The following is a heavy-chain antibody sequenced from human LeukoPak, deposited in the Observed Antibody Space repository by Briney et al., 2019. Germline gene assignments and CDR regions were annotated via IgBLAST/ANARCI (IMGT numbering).Heavy chain of an antibody. V-gene: IGHV3-7*01. CDR2: MKADGSEE. D-gene: IGHD6-13*01. CDR3: ARNTLSAAGDY. J-gene: IGHJ4*02. CDR1: GFTFGSNW. Sequence: GGSLRLSCAASGFTFGSNWMTWVRQAPGRGLEWVANMKADGSEESYADSVKGRFTISRDNAKNLVFLQMNSLRTEDTAVYYCARNTLSAAGDYWGQGTLVSVSS.